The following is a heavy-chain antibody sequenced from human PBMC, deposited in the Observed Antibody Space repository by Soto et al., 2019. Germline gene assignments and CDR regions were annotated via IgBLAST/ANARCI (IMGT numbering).Heavy chain of an antibody. CDR1: GYSFTSYW. CDR3: ASSSYRLDRQGAFDS. J-gene: IGHJ3*02. D-gene: IGHD2-2*01. CDR2: IYPGDSDT. V-gene: IGHV5-51*01. Sequence: GESLKISCKGSGYSFTSYWIGWVRQMPGKGLEWMGIIYPGDSDTRYSPSFQGQVTISADKSISTAYLQWSSLKASDTAMYYCASSSYRLDRQGAFDSWGQGTMVTVSS.